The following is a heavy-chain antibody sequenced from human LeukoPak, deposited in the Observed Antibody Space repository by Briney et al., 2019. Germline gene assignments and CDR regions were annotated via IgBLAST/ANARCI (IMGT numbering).Heavy chain of an antibody. CDR3: ARDPPLGMATDY. CDR2: IYYSGST. V-gene: IGHV4-39*07. Sequence: SETLSLTCTVSGGSISSSSYYWGWIRQPPGKGLEWIGSIYYSGSTYYNPSLKSRVTISVDTSKNQFSLKLSSVTAADTAVYYCARDPPLGMATDYWGQGTLVTVSS. CDR1: GGSISSSSYY. J-gene: IGHJ4*02. D-gene: IGHD5-24*01.